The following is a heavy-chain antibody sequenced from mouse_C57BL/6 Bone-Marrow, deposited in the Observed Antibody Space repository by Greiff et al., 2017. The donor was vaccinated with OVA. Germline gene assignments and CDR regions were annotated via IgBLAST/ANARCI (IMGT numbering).Heavy chain of an antibody. CDR2: IYPGSGST. D-gene: IGHD1-1*01. Sequence: QVQLQQSGAELVKPGASVKMSCKASGYTFTSYWITWVKQRPGQGLEWIGDIYPGSGSTNYNEKFKSKATLTVDTSSSTAYMQLSSLTSEDSAVYYCAHYYYGSSYNYAMDYWGQGTSVTVSS. V-gene: IGHV1-55*01. CDR3: AHYYYGSSYNYAMDY. CDR1: GYTFTSYW. J-gene: IGHJ4*01.